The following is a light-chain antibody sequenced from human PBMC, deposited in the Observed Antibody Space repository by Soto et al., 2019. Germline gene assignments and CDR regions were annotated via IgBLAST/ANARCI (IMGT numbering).Light chain of an antibody. CDR3: QQYNRYFKS. V-gene: IGKV1-6*01. Sequence: AIQVTQSPSSLSASVRDRVTITCRASQGIRNDLGWYQQKPGKAPKLLIYAASSLQSGVPSRFSGSGSGTDFTLTISSLQPEDFATYYCQQYNRYFKSFGQGTKVDIK. J-gene: IGKJ1*01. CDR1: QGIRND. CDR2: AAS.